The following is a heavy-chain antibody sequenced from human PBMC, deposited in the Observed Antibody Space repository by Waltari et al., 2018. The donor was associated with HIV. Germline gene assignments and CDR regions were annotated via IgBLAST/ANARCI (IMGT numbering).Heavy chain of an antibody. Sequence: QVQLQESGPGLVKPSETLSLTCTVSGGSISSYYWRWIRQHAGKGLEWIGRIYTSGSTNYNPSLKSRVTMSVDTSKNQFSLKLSSVTAADTAVYYCARTRADGGYDGGGADVWGQGTTVTVSS. V-gene: IGHV4-4*07. D-gene: IGHD5-12*01. CDR1: GGSISSYY. J-gene: IGHJ6*02. CDR3: ARTRADGGYDGGGADV. CDR2: IYTSGST.